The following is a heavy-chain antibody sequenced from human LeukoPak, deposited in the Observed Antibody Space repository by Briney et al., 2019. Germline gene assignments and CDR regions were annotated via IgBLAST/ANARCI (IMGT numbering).Heavy chain of an antibody. CDR1: GFTFSSYS. J-gene: IGHJ3*02. CDR2: ISSSSSYI. CDR3: ARHCSSTSCHRGAFDI. D-gene: IGHD2-2*01. V-gene: IGHV3-21*01. Sequence: KSXGSLRLSCAASGFTFSSYSMNWVRQAPGKGLEWVSSISSSSSYIYYADSVKGRFTIPRDNAKNSLYLQMNSLRAEDTAVYYCARHCSSTSCHRGAFDIWGQGTMVTVSS.